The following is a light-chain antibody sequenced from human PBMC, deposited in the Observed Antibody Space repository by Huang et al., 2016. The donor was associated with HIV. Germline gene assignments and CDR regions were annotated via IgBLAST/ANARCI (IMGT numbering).Light chain of an antibody. Sequence: IVMTQSPVTLSVSPGERATLSCRASQSVSSNLAWYQQKPGQAPRLLIYGAFTRATGIPARFSGSGSGTEFTLTISSLQSEDFAVYYCQQYNNWPPYTFGQGTKLEIK. CDR3: QQYNNWPPYT. V-gene: IGKV3-15*01. CDR1: QSVSSN. J-gene: IGKJ2*01. CDR2: GAF.